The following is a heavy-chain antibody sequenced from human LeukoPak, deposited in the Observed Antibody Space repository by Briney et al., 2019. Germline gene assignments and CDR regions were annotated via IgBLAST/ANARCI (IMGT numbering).Heavy chain of an antibody. Sequence: SETLSLTCAVYGGSFRGYYWSWIRQPPGKGLEWIGEINHSGSTNYNPSLKSRVTISVDTSKNQFSLKLSSVTAADTAVYYCARTGNHCSSTSCYVYWGQGTLVTVSS. D-gene: IGHD2-2*01. J-gene: IGHJ4*02. V-gene: IGHV4-34*01. CDR2: INHSGST. CDR1: GGSFRGYY. CDR3: ARTGNHCSSTSCYVY.